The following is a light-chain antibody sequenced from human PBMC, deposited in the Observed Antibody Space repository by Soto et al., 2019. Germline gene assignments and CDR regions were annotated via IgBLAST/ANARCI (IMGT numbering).Light chain of an antibody. CDR2: DND. CDR3: ATWDDSLSSVI. V-gene: IGLV1-51*01. J-gene: IGLJ2*01. CDR1: SSNTGNDY. Sequence: QSALTQPPSVSAAPGEKVSISCSGSSSNTGNDYVSWYQQLPGTAPKLLIYDNDKRPSGIPDRFSGSKSGTSATLGITGLQTGDEADYHCATWDDSLSSVIFGGGTKLTVL.